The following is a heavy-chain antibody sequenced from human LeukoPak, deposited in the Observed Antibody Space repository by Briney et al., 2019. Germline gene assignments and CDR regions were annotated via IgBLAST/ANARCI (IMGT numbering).Heavy chain of an antibody. V-gene: IGHV3-21*01. CDR1: GFTFSTYT. D-gene: IGHD3-10*01. CDR2: ISSTNIHI. J-gene: IGHJ1*01. Sequence: GSLRLSCAASGFTFSTYTMNWVRQAPEKGLEWVSPISSTNIHIYYADSVRGRFTISRDNAKNSLYLQMNSLRAEDTAVYYCARDLVFGGGQGTLVTVSS. CDR3: ARDLVFG.